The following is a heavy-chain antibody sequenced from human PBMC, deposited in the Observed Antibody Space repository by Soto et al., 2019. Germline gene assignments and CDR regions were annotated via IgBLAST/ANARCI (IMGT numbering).Heavy chain of an antibody. CDR1: GGTFSSYA. D-gene: IGHD1-7*01. V-gene: IGHV1-69*11. Sequence: QVQLVQSGAEVKKPGSSVKVSCKGSGGTFSSYAISWVRQAPGQGLEWMGGIIPILGTADYAQKFQGRVTITAEESTSTAYMELSSLRSEETAVYYCASHGITGTWVYYYGMDVWGQGTTVTVSS. J-gene: IGHJ6*02. CDR3: ASHGITGTWVYYYGMDV. CDR2: IIPILGTA.